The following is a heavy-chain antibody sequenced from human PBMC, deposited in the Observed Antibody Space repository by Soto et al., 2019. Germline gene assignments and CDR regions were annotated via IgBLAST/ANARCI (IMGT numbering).Heavy chain of an antibody. CDR1: GFTFSSYA. CDR2: ISYDGSNK. V-gene: IGHV3-30-3*01. D-gene: IGHD3-22*01. Sequence: QVQLVESGGGVVQPGRSLRLSCAASGFTFSSYAMHWVRQAPGKGLEWVAVISYDGSNKYYADSVKGRFTISRDNSKNTLYLHMNSLRAEDTAVYYCARGFYDSSGYYPYYYYGMDVWGQGTTVTVSS. J-gene: IGHJ6*02. CDR3: ARGFYDSSGYYPYYYYGMDV.